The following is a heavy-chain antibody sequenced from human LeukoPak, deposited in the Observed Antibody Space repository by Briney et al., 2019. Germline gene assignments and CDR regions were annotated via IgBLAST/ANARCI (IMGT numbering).Heavy chain of an antibody. CDR3: ARDGVAAGLYFDL. V-gene: IGHV3-7*01. CDR1: GFTFSDYW. Sequence: GGSLRLSCAVSGFTFSDYWMNWVRQAPGKGLEWVASIHLNGGEKSYVDSVKGRFTISRDNPKNSLYLQMSSLRAEDTGVYYCARDGVAAGLYFDLWGQGTLVTVSS. D-gene: IGHD6-13*01. CDR2: IHLNGGEK. J-gene: IGHJ4*01.